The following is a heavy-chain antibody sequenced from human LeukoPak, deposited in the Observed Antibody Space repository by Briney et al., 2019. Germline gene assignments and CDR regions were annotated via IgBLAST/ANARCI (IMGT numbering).Heavy chain of an antibody. Sequence: KPSETLSLTCAVYGGSFSGYYWSWIRQPPGKGLEWIGEINHSGSTNYNPSLKSRVTISVDTSKNQFSLKLSSVTAADTAVYYCARGRSLYYELYFDYWGQGTLVTVSS. D-gene: IGHD3-22*01. CDR1: GGSFSGYY. CDR2: INHSGST. V-gene: IGHV4-34*01. CDR3: ARGRSLYYELYFDY. J-gene: IGHJ4*02.